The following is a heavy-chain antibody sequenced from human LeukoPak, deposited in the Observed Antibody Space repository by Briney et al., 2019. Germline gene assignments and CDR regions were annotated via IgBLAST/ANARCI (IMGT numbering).Heavy chain of an antibody. CDR1: GYSFTSYW. D-gene: IGHD3-10*01. CDR3: ARSFTISGYYGSAGYYLDY. CDR2: IYPGDSDT. Sequence: GESLKISCKGSGYSFTSYWIGWVRQMPGKGPEWMGIIYPGDSDTTYSPSFQGQVTISADKSISTAYLQWSSLKASDTAMYYCARSFTISGYYGSAGYYLDYWGQGTLVTVSS. J-gene: IGHJ4*02. V-gene: IGHV5-51*01.